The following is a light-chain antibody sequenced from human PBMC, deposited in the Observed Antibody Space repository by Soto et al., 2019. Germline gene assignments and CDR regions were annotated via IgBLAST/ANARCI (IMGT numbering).Light chain of an antibody. CDR1: QGISSW. V-gene: IGKV1-12*01. CDR2: AAS. J-gene: IGKJ5*01. Sequence: DIQMTQSPSSVSASVGTRVTITRRASQGISSWLAWYQQKPGKAPKLLIYAASSLQSGIPARFSGSGSGTDFTLTISSLEPEDFAVYYCQQRSNWPITFGQGTRLEIK. CDR3: QQRSNWPIT.